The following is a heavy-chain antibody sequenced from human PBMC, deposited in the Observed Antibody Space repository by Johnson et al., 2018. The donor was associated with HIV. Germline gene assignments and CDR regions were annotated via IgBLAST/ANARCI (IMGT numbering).Heavy chain of an antibody. V-gene: IGHV3-30*03. CDR2: ITYDGTNK. Sequence: QVHLVESGGGVVQPGGSLRLSCTASGFTFSNYAIHWVRQAPGKGLEWVAGITYDGTNKYYADSVKGRFTLSRDNSKNTLYLQMNSLRAEDTAVYYCARDASYYGSANDAFDIWGQGTMVTVSS. CDR1: GFTFSNYA. J-gene: IGHJ3*02. CDR3: ARDASYYGSANDAFDI. D-gene: IGHD3-10*01.